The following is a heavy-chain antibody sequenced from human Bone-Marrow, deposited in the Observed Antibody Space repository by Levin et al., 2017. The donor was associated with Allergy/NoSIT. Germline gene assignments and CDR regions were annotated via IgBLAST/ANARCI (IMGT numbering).Heavy chain of an antibody. Sequence: KISCKASGGTFSSYTISWVRQAPGQGLEWMGRIIPILGIANYAQKFQGRVTITADKSTSTAYMELSSLRSEDTAVYYCAREPRRDGYNFGYYYYYGMDVWGQGTTVTVSS. D-gene: IGHD5-24*01. CDR1: GGTFSSYT. J-gene: IGHJ6*02. V-gene: IGHV1-69*04. CDR2: IIPILGIA. CDR3: AREPRRDGYNFGYYYYYGMDV.